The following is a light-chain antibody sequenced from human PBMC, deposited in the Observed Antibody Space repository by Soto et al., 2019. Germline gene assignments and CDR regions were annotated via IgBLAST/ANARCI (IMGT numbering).Light chain of an antibody. Sequence: IQMTQSPSSVSASVGERVPMTCRASQGVGGWLAWYQQKPGKVPKIMIYATSSLHSGVPSRFSGSGSGTDFTLSISSLQPEDFATYYCQQTHSLPLSLGPGTKVDI. CDR3: QQTHSLPLS. V-gene: IGKV1-12*01. CDR1: QGVGGW. CDR2: ATS. J-gene: IGKJ3*01.